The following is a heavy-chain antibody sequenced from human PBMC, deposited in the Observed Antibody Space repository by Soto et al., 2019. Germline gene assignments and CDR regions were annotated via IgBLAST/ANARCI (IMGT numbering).Heavy chain of an antibody. CDR2: INAGNGNT. V-gene: IGHV1-3*05. Sequence: QVQLVQSGAEEKKPGASVKVSCKASGYTFTSYAMHWVRQAPGQRLEWMGWINAGNGNTKYSQKFQGRVTITREKPESTAYMALSSLSSDDTAVYYCARSFVVGTPLDYWGQGTLVTVSS. CDR3: ARSFVVGTPLDY. J-gene: IGHJ4*02. CDR1: GYTFTSYA. D-gene: IGHD2-21*02.